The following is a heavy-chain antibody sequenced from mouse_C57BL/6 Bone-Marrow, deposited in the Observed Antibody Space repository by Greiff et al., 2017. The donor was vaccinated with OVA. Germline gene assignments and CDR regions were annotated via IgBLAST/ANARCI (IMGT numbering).Heavy chain of an antibody. CDR2: ISSGGSYT. J-gene: IGHJ4*01. CDR1: GFTFSSYG. Sequence: DVQLVESGGDLVKPGGSLKLSCAASGFTFSSYGMSWVRQTPDKRLEWVATISSGGSYTYYPDSVKGRFTISRDNAKNTLYLQMSSLKSEDTAMYYCARHKPYAMDDWGQGTSVTVSS. CDR3: ARHKPYAMDD. V-gene: IGHV5-6*01.